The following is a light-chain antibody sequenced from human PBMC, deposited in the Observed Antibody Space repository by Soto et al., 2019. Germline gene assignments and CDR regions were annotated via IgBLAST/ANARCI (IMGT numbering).Light chain of an antibody. CDR3: QQYGSSPQT. J-gene: IGKJ1*01. CDR2: AAS. V-gene: IGKV3-15*01. Sequence: IVVTQSPSTLSGTPGERVTFSCEASLFIANHLAWYQHKPGQSPRLLIHAASTGAPGVPARFSGSWSGAEFNLTIDSLQSDDSAIYYCQQYGSSPQTFGQGTKVDIK. CDR1: LFIANH.